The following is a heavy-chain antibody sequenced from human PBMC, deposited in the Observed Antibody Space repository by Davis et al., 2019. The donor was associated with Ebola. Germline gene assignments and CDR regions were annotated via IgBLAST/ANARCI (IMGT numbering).Heavy chain of an antibody. CDR2: IYSHRSGGRT. Sequence: GESLKISCAASGFSVSGNYMNWVRQAPGKGLEWVSVIYSHRSGGRTYYADSVKGRFTISRDNSKNTMYLQLNSLRVEDTAVYFCARDGDGTYYDYYYYMDVWGKGTTVTVSS. V-gene: IGHV3-53*01. CDR1: GFSVSGNY. J-gene: IGHJ6*03. D-gene: IGHD1-26*01. CDR3: ARDGDGTYYDYYYYMDV.